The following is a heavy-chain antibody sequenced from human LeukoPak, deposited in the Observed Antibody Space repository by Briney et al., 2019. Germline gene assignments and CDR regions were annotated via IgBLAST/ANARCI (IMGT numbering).Heavy chain of an antibody. D-gene: IGHD2-2*02. CDR3: ARARIPLWSMDY. J-gene: IGHJ4*02. CDR1: GFTFSSYA. Sequence: PGGSLRLSCAASGFTFSSYAMHWVRQAPGKGLEWVAVISYDGSNKYYADSVKGRFTISRDNSKNTLYLQMNSLRAEDTAVYYCARARIPLWSMDYWGQGTLVTVSS. CDR2: ISYDGSNK. V-gene: IGHV3-30*04.